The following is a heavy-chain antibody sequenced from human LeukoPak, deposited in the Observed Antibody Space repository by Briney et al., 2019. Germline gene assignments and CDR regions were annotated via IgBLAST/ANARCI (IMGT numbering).Heavy chain of an antibody. CDR1: GGSLSTHH. D-gene: IGHD3-3*01. CDR2: ISNSGST. J-gene: IGHJ3*02. CDR3: ARVRGYDFWSGYPDAFDI. V-gene: IGHV4-59*11. Sequence: SETLSLTCVVSGGSLSTHHWSWIRQSPGRGLEWIGYISNSGSTNYNPSLKSRVTISVDTSKNQFSLMLSSVTAADTAVYYCARVRGYDFWSGYPDAFDIWGQGTMVTVSS.